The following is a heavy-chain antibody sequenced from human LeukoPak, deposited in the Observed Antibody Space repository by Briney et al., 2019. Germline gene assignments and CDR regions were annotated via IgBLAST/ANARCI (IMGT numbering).Heavy chain of an antibody. Sequence: GSLRLSCAASGFTVSSNYMSWVRQAPGKGLEWVSVIYSSGSTYYADSVKGRFTISRDNSKNTLYLQMNSLRAEDTAVYYCASPRPRYSSGWGPFDYWGQGTLVTVSS. CDR3: ASPRPRYSSGWGPFDY. V-gene: IGHV3-66*01. J-gene: IGHJ4*02. CDR2: IYSSGST. D-gene: IGHD6-19*01. CDR1: GFTVSSNY.